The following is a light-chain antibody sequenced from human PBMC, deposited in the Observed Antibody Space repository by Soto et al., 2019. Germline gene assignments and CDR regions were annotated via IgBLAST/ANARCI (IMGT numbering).Light chain of an antibody. V-gene: IGKV1-5*01. CDR2: DAS. Sequence: DIQMTQSPSTLSASVGDRVTITCRASQSIGRWLAWYQQKPGTAPKLLIYDASSLESGVPSRFSGSGSETEFTLTISSLQPDDFGTFDCQQYNSYSPWTFGQGTKVEIK. CDR1: QSIGRW. J-gene: IGKJ1*01. CDR3: QQYNSYSPWT.